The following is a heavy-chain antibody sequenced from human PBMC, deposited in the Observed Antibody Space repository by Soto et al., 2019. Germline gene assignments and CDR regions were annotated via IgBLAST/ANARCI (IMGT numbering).Heavy chain of an antibody. V-gene: IGHV1-2*04. J-gene: IGHJ6*02. Sequence: ASVKVSCKASGYTFTGYYMHWVRQAPGQGLEWMGWINPNSGGTNYAQKFQGWVTMTRDTSISTAYMELSRLRSDDTAVYYCARSLFLGSSWQTYYYYGMDVWGQGTTVTVSS. D-gene: IGHD6-13*01. CDR3: ARSLFLGSSWQTYYYYGMDV. CDR1: GYTFTGYY. CDR2: INPNSGGT.